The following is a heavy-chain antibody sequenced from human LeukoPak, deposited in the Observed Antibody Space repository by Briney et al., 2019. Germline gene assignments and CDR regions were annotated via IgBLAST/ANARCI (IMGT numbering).Heavy chain of an antibody. J-gene: IGHJ3*02. D-gene: IGHD1-14*01. CDR3: ARYGPTGLGDAFDI. Sequence: SQTLSLTCTVSGGSISSGDYYWSWIRQPPGKGLEWIGYIYYSGSTYYNPSLKSRVTISVDTSKNQFSLNLSSVTAADTAVYYCARYGPTGLGDAFDIWGQGTMVTVSS. V-gene: IGHV4-30-4*08. CDR2: IYYSGST. CDR1: GGSISSGDYY.